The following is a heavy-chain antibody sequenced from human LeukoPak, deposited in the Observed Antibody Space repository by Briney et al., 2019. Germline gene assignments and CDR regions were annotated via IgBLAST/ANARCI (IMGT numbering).Heavy chain of an antibody. V-gene: IGHV4-30-4*01. CDR1: GGSISSGDYY. D-gene: IGHD3-9*01. CDR3: ARSYYDRDHAFDI. Sequence: SQTLSLTCTVSGGSISSGDYYWSWIRQPPGKGLEWIGYIYYSGSTYYNPSLKSRVTISVDTSKNQFSLKLSSVTAADTAVYYCARSYYDRDHAFDIWGQGTMVTVSS. J-gene: IGHJ3*02. CDR2: IYYSGST.